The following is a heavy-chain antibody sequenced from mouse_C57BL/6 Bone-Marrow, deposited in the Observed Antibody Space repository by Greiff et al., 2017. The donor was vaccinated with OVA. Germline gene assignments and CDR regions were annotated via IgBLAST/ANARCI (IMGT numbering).Heavy chain of an antibody. D-gene: IGHD1-1*01. J-gene: IGHJ4*01. Sequence: VQVVESGPGLVQPSQSLSITCTVSGFSLTSYGVHWVRQSPGKGLEWLGVIWSGGSTDYNAAFISRLSISKDNSKSQVFFKMNSLQADDTAIYYCARGYYGSSYDAMDYWGQGTSVTVSS. CDR3: ARGYYGSSYDAMDY. V-gene: IGHV2-2*01. CDR1: GFSLTSYG. CDR2: IWSGGST.